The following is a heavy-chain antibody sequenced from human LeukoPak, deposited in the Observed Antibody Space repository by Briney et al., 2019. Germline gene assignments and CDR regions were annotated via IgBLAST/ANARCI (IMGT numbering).Heavy chain of an antibody. CDR2: IRNEAFGGTT. V-gene: IGHV3-49*04. Sequence: GGSLRLSCETSDFTFGDYAMAWVRQAPGKGLEWVGLIRNEAFGGTTEYAASVAGRFSISRDNSKKTAYLQMNRLQAEDTAVYYCTRGGIVATIGYAMDVWGQGTTVTVAS. CDR3: TRGGIVATIGYAMDV. D-gene: IGHD5-12*01. J-gene: IGHJ6*02. CDR1: DFTFGDYA.